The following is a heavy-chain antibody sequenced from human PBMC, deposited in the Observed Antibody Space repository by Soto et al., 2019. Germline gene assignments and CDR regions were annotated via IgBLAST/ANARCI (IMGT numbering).Heavy chain of an antibody. Sequence: GGSLRLSCAASGFTFSSYGMHWVRQAPGKGLEWVAVISYDGSNKYYADSVKGRFTISRDNSKNTLYLQMNSLRAEDTAVYYCAKDLDSSSWYHPSSFDYWGQGTLVTVSS. CDR1: GFTFSSYG. CDR2: ISYDGSNK. V-gene: IGHV3-30*18. D-gene: IGHD6-13*01. J-gene: IGHJ4*02. CDR3: AKDLDSSSWYHPSSFDY.